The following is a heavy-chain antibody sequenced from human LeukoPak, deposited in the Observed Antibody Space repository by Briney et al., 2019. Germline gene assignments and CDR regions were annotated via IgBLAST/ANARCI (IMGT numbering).Heavy chain of an antibody. D-gene: IGHD2/OR15-2a*01. J-gene: IGHJ6*02. CDR3: AKDRATLTLDYFYGMDV. V-gene: IGHV3-30*18. CDR1: GFTFSTYG. CDR2: ISYDGTNE. Sequence: GSLRLSCAASGFTFSTYGIHWVRQAPGKGLEWVAVISYDGTNEHYADYVKGRFTISRDNSKNTLFLQMNSLRAEDTAVYFCAKDRATLTLDYFYGMDVWGQGTTVTASS.